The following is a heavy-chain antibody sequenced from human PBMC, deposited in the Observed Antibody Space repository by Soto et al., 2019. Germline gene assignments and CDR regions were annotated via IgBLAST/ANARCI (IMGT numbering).Heavy chain of an antibody. CDR2: ISSSGSTI. V-gene: IGHV3-11*04. CDR3: ARDLVAGTGTYYYYYYGMDV. D-gene: IGHD6-19*01. CDR1: GFTFSDYY. Sequence: GGSLRLSCAASGFTFSDYYMSWIRQAPGKGLEWVSYISSSGSTIYYADSVKGRFTISRDNSKNTLYLQMNSLRAEDTAVYYCARDLVAGTGTYYYYYYGMDVWGQGTTVTVSS. J-gene: IGHJ6*02.